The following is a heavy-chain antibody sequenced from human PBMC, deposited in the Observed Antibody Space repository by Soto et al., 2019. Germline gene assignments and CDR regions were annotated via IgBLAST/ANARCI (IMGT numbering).Heavy chain of an antibody. CDR3: AKEGGGDSVLGY. J-gene: IGHJ4*02. D-gene: IGHD4-17*01. Sequence: QITLKESGPTLVKPTQTLTLTCTFSGFSLSANGVGVGWIRQPPGKALEWLALIYWDDSKEYSPSLKSRLTIPKDTARNEVDITMTTMDPVDTATYYCAKEGGGDSVLGYWGQGTLVTVSS. CDR2: IYWDDSK. CDR1: GFSLSANGVG. V-gene: IGHV2-5*02.